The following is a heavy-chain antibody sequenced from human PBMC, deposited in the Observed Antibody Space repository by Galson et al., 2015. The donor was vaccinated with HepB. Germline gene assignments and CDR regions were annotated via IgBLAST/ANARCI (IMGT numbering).Heavy chain of an antibody. Sequence: SLRLSCAASGFTFSSYAMHWVRQAPGKGLEWVAVISYDGSNKYYADSVKGRFTISRDNSKNTLYLQMNSLRAEDTAVYYCARASVYWGQGTLVTVSS. CDR2: ISYDGSNK. CDR1: GFTFSSYA. CDR3: ARASVY. V-gene: IGHV3-30*04. J-gene: IGHJ4*02.